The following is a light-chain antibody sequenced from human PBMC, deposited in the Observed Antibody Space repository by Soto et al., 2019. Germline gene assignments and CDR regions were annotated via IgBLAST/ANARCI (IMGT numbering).Light chain of an antibody. V-gene: IGLV1-40*01. CDR3: QSYDSSLSGYV. CDR1: SSNIGAGYD. Sequence: QSVLTQPPSVSGAPGQRDTISCTGSSSNIGAGYDVHWYQQLPGTAPKLLIYNNNNRPSGVPDRFSGSKSGTSASLAITGLQAEDEADYYCQSYDSSLSGYVFGTGTKLTVL. J-gene: IGLJ1*01. CDR2: NNN.